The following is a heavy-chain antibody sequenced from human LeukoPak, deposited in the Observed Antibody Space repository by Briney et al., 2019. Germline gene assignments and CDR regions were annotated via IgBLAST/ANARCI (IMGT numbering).Heavy chain of an antibody. CDR3: AREMATIRDY. Sequence: GGSLRLSCAASGFRFSGYAMSWVRQAPGKGLEWVSVIYGGGTTYYADSVKGRFTVSRDNSKNTLYLQMNSLRVEDTAVYYCAREMATIRDYWGQGTLVTVSS. D-gene: IGHD5-24*01. CDR2: IYGGGTT. J-gene: IGHJ4*02. V-gene: IGHV3-66*02. CDR1: GFRFSGYA.